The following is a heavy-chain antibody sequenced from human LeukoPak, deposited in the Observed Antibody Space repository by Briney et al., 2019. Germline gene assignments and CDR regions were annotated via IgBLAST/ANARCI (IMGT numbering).Heavy chain of an antibody. CDR2: IRYDGSNK. CDR3: ARGATYYYDSSGVRYYFDY. D-gene: IGHD3-22*01. Sequence: GGSLRLSCAASGFTFSSYGMHWVRQAPGKGLEWVAFIRYDGSNKYYADSVKGRFTISRDNSKNTLYLQMNSLRAEDTAVYYCARGATYYYDSSGVRYYFDYWGQGTLVTVSS. CDR1: GFTFSSYG. J-gene: IGHJ4*02. V-gene: IGHV3-30*02.